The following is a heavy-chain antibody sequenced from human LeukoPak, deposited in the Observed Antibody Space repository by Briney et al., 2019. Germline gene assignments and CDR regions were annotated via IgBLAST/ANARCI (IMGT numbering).Heavy chain of an antibody. CDR2: IYYSGST. V-gene: IGHV4-39*01. J-gene: IGHJ4*02. D-gene: IGHD6-19*01. Sequence: SETLSLTCTVSGGSISSSSYYWGWIRQPPGKGLEWIGSIYYSGSTYYNPSLKSRVTISVDTPKNQFSLKLSSVTAADTAVYYCARKAGYSSGWQHFDYWGQGTLVTVSS. CDR3: ARKAGYSSGWQHFDY. CDR1: GGSISSSSYY.